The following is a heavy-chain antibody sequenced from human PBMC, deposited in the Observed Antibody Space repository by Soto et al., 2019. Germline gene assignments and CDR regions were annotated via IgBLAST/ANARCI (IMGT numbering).Heavy chain of an antibody. CDR1: GGSISSSHYF. CDR2: IYYIGST. D-gene: IGHD3-10*01. V-gene: IGHV4-39*01. Sequence: SETLSLTCTVSGGSISSSHYFWGWIRQPPGKGLEWIGYIYYIGSTYYNSSLKSRVTISVDTSRNQFSLKLTSVTAADTAVYYCARRPGFGHAFDIWGQGTMVTVSS. CDR3: ARRPGFGHAFDI. J-gene: IGHJ3*02.